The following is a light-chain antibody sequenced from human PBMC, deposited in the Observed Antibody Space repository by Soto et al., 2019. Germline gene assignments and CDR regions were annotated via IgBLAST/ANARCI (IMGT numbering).Light chain of an antibody. CDR3: QQYGSSPLT. CDR1: QYVSTTF. CDR2: GTS. J-gene: IGKJ4*01. V-gene: IGKV3-20*01. Sequence: EIVLTQSPGTLSLSPGERATLSCRASQYVSTTFFAWYQQKPGQAPRLLIYGTSNRATGIPDRFSGSGSGTDFTLTISRPEPEDFAVYYCQQYGSSPLTFGGGTKWIS.